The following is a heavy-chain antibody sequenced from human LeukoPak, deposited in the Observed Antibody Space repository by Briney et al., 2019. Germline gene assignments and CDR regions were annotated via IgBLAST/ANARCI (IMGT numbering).Heavy chain of an antibody. CDR1: GGTFSSYA. D-gene: IGHD5-12*01. J-gene: IGHJ4*02. CDR2: IIPIFGTA. CDR3: AISPYSGYDFDY. V-gene: IGHV1-69*13. Sequence: SVEVSCKASGGTFSSYAISWVRQAPGQGLEWMGGIIPIFGTANYAQKFQGRVTITADESTSTAYMELSSLRSDDTAVYYCAISPYSGYDFDYWGQGTLVTVSS.